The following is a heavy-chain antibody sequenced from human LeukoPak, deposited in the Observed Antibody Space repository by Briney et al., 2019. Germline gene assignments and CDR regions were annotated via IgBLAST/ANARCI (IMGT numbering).Heavy chain of an antibody. V-gene: IGHV3-21*01. CDR3: ARDREFGVGNWFDP. CDR1: GFTFSDYS. CDR2: ISRSSSYI. Sequence: GGSLRLSCAASGFTFSDYSMNWVRQAPGKGLEWVSSISRSSSYIYYADSMKGRFTISRDDAKNSLSLQMNSLRAEDTAVYYCARDREFGVGNWFDPWGQGVLVTVSA. D-gene: IGHD3-3*01. J-gene: IGHJ5*02.